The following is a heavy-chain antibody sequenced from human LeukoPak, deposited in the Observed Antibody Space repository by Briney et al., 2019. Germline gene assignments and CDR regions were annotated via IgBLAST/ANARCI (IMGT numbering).Heavy chain of an antibody. Sequence: SVKVSCKASGGTFSSYAISWVRQAPGQGLEWMGGIIPIFGTANYAQKFQGRVTITADESTSTAYMELSSLRSEDTAVYYCASKGDGTDYYFDYWGLGTLVTVSS. J-gene: IGHJ4*02. D-gene: IGHD6-13*01. V-gene: IGHV1-69*13. CDR1: GGTFSSYA. CDR3: ASKGDGTDYYFDY. CDR2: IIPIFGTA.